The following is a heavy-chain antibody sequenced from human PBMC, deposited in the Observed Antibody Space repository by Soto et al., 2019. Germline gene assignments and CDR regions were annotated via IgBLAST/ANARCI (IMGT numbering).Heavy chain of an antibody. CDR3: ARDPTVTTPSYYYYYGMDV. Sequence: QVQLQESGPGLVKPSETLSLTCTVSGGSVSSGSYYWSWIRQPPGKGLEWIGYIYYSGSTNYNPSLKSRVTISVDTSKNQFSLKLSSVTAADTAVYYCARDPTVTTPSYYYYYGMDVWGQGTTVTVSS. CDR2: IYYSGST. D-gene: IGHD4-4*01. V-gene: IGHV4-61*01. J-gene: IGHJ6*02. CDR1: GGSVSSGSYY.